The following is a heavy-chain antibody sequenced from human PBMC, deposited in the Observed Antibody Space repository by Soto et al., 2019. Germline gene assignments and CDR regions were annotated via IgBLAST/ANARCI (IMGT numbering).Heavy chain of an antibody. J-gene: IGHJ4*02. V-gene: IGHV3-23*01. CDR2: ISGSGGST. D-gene: IGHD2-2*02. CDR3: AKCGDIVVVPAAIPWYFDY. CDR1: GFTFSSYA. Sequence: GGSLRLSCAASGFTFSSYAMSWVRQAPGKGLEWVSAISGSGGSTYYADSVKGRFTISRDNSKNTLYPRMNSLRAEDTAVYYCAKCGDIVVVPAAIPWYFDYWGQGTLVTVSS.